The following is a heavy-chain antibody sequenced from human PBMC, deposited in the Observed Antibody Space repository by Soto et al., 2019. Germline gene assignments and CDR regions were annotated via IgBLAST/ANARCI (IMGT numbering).Heavy chain of an antibody. D-gene: IGHD3-16*02. V-gene: IGHV1-69*13. CDR2: IIPIFGTA. J-gene: IGHJ4*02. Sequence: SVKVSCKASGGTFSSYAISWVRQAPGQGLEWMGGIIPIFGTANYAQKFQGRVTITADESTSTVYMELSSLRSEDTAVYYCARSYYDYVWGSYRSAHFDYWGQGTLVTVSS. CDR3: ARSYYDYVWGSYRSAHFDY. CDR1: GGTFSSYA.